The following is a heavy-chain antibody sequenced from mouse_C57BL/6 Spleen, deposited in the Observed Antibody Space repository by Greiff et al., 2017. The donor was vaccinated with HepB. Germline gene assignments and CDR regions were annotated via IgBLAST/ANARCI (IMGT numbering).Heavy chain of an antibody. CDR2: IYPRSGNT. J-gene: IGHJ3*01. Sequence: VQLQESGAELARPGASVKLSCKASGYTFTSYGISWVKQRTGQGLEWIGEIYPRSGNTYYNEKFKGKATLTADKSSSTAYMELRSLTSEDSAVYFCARDGAGKAWFAYWGQGTLVTVSA. D-gene: IGHD3-3*01. V-gene: IGHV1-81*01. CDR3: ARDGAGKAWFAY. CDR1: GYTFTSYG.